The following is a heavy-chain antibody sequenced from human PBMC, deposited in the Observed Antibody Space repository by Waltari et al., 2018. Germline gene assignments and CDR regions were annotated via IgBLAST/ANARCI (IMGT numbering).Heavy chain of an antibody. CDR3: ARAGPPYVYSGYGLRDAFDI. CDR1: GGSISSYF. CDR2: TYYSGST. D-gene: IGHD5-12*01. J-gene: IGHJ3*02. V-gene: IGHV4-59*01. Sequence: QVQLQESGPGLVTPSETLSLTCTVSGGSISSYFWSWIRQPPGKGLEWIGYTYYSGSTNYNPSLKSRVTISVDTSKNQFSLKLSSVTAADTAVYYCARAGPPYVYSGYGLRDAFDIWGQGTMVTVSS.